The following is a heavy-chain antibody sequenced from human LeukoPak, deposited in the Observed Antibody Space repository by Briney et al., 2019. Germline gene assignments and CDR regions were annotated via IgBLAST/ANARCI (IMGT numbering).Heavy chain of an antibody. Sequence: GGSLRLSCAASGFTFSSYAMSWVRQAPGKGLEWVSAISGSGGSTYYADSVKGRFTISRDNSKNTLYLQVNSLRAEDTAVYHCAKEEYFDWLTGYWGQGTLVTVSS. CDR3: AKEEYFDWLTGY. V-gene: IGHV3-23*01. J-gene: IGHJ4*02. D-gene: IGHD3-9*01. CDR2: ISGSGGST. CDR1: GFTFSSYA.